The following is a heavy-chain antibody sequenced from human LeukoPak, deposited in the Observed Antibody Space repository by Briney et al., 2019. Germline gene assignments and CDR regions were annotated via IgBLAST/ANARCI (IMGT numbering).Heavy chain of an antibody. J-gene: IGHJ4*02. CDR2: INHSGST. CDR1: GGSFSGYY. Sequence: SETLSLTCAVYGGSFSGYYWSWIRQPPGKGLEWIGEINHSGSTNYNPSLKSRVTISVDTSKNQFSLKLSSVTAADTAVYYCARSYGSGSYHDYWGQGTLVTVSS. CDR3: ARSYGSGSYHDY. D-gene: IGHD3-10*01. V-gene: IGHV4-34*01.